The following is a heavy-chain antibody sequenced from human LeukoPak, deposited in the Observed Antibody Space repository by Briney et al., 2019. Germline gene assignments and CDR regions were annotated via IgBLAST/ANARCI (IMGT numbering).Heavy chain of an antibody. CDR2: INPNSGGT. CDR3: ARGGVMITFGGDDGDY. Sequence: ASVKVSCKASGYTFTGYYMHWVRQAPGQGLEWMGRINPNSGGTNYAQKFQGRVTMTRDTSISTAYMELSRLRSEDTAVYYCARGGVMITFGGDDGDYWGQGTLVTVSS. J-gene: IGHJ4*02. D-gene: IGHD3-16*01. V-gene: IGHV1-2*06. CDR1: GYTFTGYY.